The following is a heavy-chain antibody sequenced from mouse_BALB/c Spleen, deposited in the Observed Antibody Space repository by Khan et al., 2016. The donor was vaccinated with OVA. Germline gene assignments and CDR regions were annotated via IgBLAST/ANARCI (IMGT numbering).Heavy chain of an antibody. CDR1: GFAFSSYD. Sequence: EVKLVESGGGLVKPGGSLKLSCAPSGFAFSSYDMSWVRQTPEKRLEWVATISGTGIYTYYPDSVKGRFTIYRDNARNTLYLQMSSLRSEDTALYYCARPSYYGNPWFTYWGQGTLVTVSA. J-gene: IGHJ3*01. V-gene: IGHV5-9*02. CDR2: ISGTGIYT. CDR3: ARPSYYGNPWFTY. D-gene: IGHD2-10*01.